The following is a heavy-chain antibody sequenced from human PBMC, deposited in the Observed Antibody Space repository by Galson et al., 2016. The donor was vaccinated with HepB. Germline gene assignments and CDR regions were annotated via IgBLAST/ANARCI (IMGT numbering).Heavy chain of an antibody. D-gene: IGHD3-3*01. Sequence: SLRLSCAASGFNFSSYTMHWVRQAPGKGLEWVALISHNERNKHYADSVEGRFTISRDNSENTLFLQMHSLRAEYTAVYYCARGGNYDYWSAYFGSWGQGTLVTVSS. CDR2: ISHNERNK. CDR1: GFNFSSYT. J-gene: IGHJ4*02. V-gene: IGHV3-30*04. CDR3: ARGGNYDYWSAYFGS.